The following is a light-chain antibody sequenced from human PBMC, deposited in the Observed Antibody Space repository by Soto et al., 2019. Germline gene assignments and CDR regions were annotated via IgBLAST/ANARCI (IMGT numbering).Light chain of an antibody. J-gene: IGKJ4*01. V-gene: IGKV1-5*03. CDR3: QQYNTYSSLT. CDR1: QSINSW. CDR2: KAS. Sequence: DIQMTQSPSTLSASVGDRVTITCRASQSINSWLAWYQQKPGKAPKLLIYKASSLHSGVPSRFSGSGYGTEFTLTISSLQPDDFATYYCQQYNTYSSLTFGGGTKVDIK.